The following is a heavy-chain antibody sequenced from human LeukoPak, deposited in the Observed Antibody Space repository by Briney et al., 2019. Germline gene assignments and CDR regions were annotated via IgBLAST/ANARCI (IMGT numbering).Heavy chain of an antibody. CDR2: IYHSGST. CDR3: ARKQHLEPSSYYYYHMDV. D-gene: IGHD6-13*01. V-gene: IGHV4-4*02. Sequence: SETLSLTCVVSGDSIRNDYWWNWVRQPPGKGLEWIGEIYHSGSTNYNPSLKSRVSISVDKSKNQLSLKLTSVTAADTAVYYCARKQHLEPSSYYYYHMDVWGKGTTVTVS. CDR1: GDSIRNDYW. J-gene: IGHJ6*03.